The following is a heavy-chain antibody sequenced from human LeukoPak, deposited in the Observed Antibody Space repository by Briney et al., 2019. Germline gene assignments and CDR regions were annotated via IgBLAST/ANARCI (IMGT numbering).Heavy chain of an antibody. CDR3: TTVPASPSPDP. V-gene: IGHV3-15*01. CDR1: GFTFSDAW. Sequence: GGSLRLSCAASGFTFSDAWMSWVRQAPGKGLEWIGRIKSKTDGGTTDYAAPVKGRFTISRDDSKNTLYPQMNSLKIEDTAVYYCTTVPASPSPDPWGQGTLVTVSS. D-gene: IGHD2-2*01. J-gene: IGHJ5*02. CDR2: IKSKTDGGTT.